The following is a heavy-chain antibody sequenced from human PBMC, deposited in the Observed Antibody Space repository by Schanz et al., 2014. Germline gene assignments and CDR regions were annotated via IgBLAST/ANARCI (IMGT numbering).Heavy chain of an antibody. V-gene: IGHV3-74*01. J-gene: IGHJ3*02. CDR2: IKSDGSST. CDR3: ARVALPGYSSPRDAFDI. D-gene: IGHD5-18*01. Sequence: EVQLLESGGGLVQPGGSLRLSCAASGFTFSSYWMHWVRQVPGKGLVWVSRIKSDGSSTSYADSVKGRFTISRDNAENTLFLQMNTLRAEDTAVYYCARVALPGYSSPRDAFDIWGQGTMVTVSS. CDR1: GFTFSSYW.